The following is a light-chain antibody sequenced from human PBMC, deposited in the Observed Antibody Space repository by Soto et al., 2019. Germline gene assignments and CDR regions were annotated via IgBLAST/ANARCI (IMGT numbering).Light chain of an antibody. J-gene: IGLJ1*01. CDR3: GTWDSSLSAGFYV. CDR1: SSNIGNNY. Sequence: ASTAEEATISKNKSSSNIGNNYVSWYQQLPGTAPKLLIYDNNKRPSGIPDRFSGSKSGTSATLGITGLQTGDEADYYCGTWDSSLSAGFYVFGTGTKVTVL. V-gene: IGLV1-51*01. CDR2: DNN.